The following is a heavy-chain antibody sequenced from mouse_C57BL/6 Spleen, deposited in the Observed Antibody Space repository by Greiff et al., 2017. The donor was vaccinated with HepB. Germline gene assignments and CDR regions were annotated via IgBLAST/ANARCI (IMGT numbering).Heavy chain of an antibody. V-gene: IGHV3-6*01. Sequence: EVKLQESGPGLVKPSQSLSLTCSVTGYSITSGYYWNWIRQFPGNKLEWMGYISYDGSNNYNPSLKNRISITRDTSKNQFFLKLNSVTTEDTATYYCASLYDGYAMDYWGQGTSVTVSS. CDR2: ISYDGSN. CDR1: GYSITSGYY. CDR3: ASLYDGYAMDY. D-gene: IGHD2-3*01. J-gene: IGHJ4*01.